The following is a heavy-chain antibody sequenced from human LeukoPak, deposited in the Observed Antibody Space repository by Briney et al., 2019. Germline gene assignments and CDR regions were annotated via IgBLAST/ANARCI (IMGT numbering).Heavy chain of an antibody. D-gene: IGHD3-10*01. V-gene: IGHV4-39*07. Sequence: PSETLSLTCTVSGGSISSSSYYWGWIRQPPGKGLEWIGSIYYSGSTYYNPSLKSRVTISVDTSKNQFSLKLSSVTAADTAVYYCASRTGKLLWFGEWLADYYYMDVWGKGTTVTVSS. CDR2: IYYSGST. J-gene: IGHJ6*03. CDR1: GGSISSSSYY. CDR3: ASRTGKLLWFGEWLADYYYMDV.